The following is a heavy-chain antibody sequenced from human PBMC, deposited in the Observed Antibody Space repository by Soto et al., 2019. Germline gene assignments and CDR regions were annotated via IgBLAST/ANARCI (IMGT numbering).Heavy chain of an antibody. CDR1: GYTFTSSG. CDR2: ISAYNGET. V-gene: IGHV1-18*01. Sequence: QVQLVQSGAEVKKPGASVKVSCKASGYTFTSSGFSWVRQAPGQGLEWMAWISAYNGETHYAQKFQGRDTMTTDTSTSTSYMELRSLRSDDTAVYYCARDSGSYKYVSDWGQGTLVTVSS. J-gene: IGHJ1*01. CDR3: ARDSGSYKYVSD. D-gene: IGHD1-26*01.